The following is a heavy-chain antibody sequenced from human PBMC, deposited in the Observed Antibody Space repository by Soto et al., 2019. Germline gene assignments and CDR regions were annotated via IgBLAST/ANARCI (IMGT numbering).Heavy chain of an antibody. CDR1: GFTFSSYS. Sequence: EVQLVESGGGLVQPGGSLRLSCAASGFTFSSYSMNWVRQAPGKGLEWVSYISSSSSTIYYADSVKGRFTISRDNAKNSLYLQMNSLRDEDTAVYYCAREPRTYSRHYYYYGMDVWGQGTTVTVSS. CDR2: ISSSSSTI. CDR3: AREPRTYSRHYYYYGMDV. D-gene: IGHD6-13*01. V-gene: IGHV3-48*02. J-gene: IGHJ6*02.